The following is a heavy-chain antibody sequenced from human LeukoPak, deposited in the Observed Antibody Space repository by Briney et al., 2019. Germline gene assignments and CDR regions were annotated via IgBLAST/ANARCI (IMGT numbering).Heavy chain of an antibody. J-gene: IGHJ4*02. CDR2: ISSDGTSA. Sequence: GGSLRLSCVASGFTFSSYWMHWVRQTPGKGPVWVSRISSDGTSATYADSVRGQFTISRDNAKNTGYLQMNSLRVEDTAVYYCATASAETGTFVYWGQGTLVTVSS. CDR1: GFTFSSYW. CDR3: ATASAETGTFVY. V-gene: IGHV3-74*01. D-gene: IGHD6-19*01.